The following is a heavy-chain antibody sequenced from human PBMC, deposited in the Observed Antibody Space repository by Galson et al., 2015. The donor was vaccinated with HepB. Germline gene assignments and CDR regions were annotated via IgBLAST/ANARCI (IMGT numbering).Heavy chain of an antibody. CDR2: ITRRSTSM. CDR1: GFTFSNYN. CDR3: ARRDHDSSGFDY. Sequence: SLRLSCAASGFTFSNYNMNWVRQTPGKGLEWVASITRRSTSMFYIDSVKGRFTISRDNAKHSLYLQMNSLRAEDTAVYYCARRDHDSSGFDYWGHGTLVTVSS. J-gene: IGHJ4*01. D-gene: IGHD3-22*01. V-gene: IGHV3-21*01.